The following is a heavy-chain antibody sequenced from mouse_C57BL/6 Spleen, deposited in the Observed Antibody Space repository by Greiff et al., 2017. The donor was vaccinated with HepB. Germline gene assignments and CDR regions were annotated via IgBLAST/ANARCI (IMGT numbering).Heavy chain of an antibody. D-gene: IGHD2-1*01. Sequence: QVHVKQPGAELVKPGASVKMSCKASGYTFTSYWITWVKQRPGQGLEWIGDIYPGSGSTNYNEKFKSKATLTVDTSSSTAYMQLSSLTSEDSAVYYCARYGNLNYYAMDYWGQGTSVTVSS. CDR2: IYPGSGST. CDR1: GYTFTSYW. J-gene: IGHJ4*01. V-gene: IGHV1-55*01. CDR3: ARYGNLNYYAMDY.